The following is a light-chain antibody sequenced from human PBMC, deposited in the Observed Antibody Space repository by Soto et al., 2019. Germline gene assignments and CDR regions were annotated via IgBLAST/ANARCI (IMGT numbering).Light chain of an antibody. J-gene: IGKJ1*01. CDR3: QQYNNWPGT. V-gene: IGKV3-15*01. CDR1: QSVSSN. CDR2: GAS. Sequence: EIVMTQSPATLSVSPGERATLSCRASQSVSSNLAWNQQKPGQGPRLLIYGASTRATGIPARFSGSGSGTEFTLTISSLQSEDFAVYYCQQYNNWPGTFGQGTKVEIK.